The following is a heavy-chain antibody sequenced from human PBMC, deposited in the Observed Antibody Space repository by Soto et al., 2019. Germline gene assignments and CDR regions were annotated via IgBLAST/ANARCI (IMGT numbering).Heavy chain of an antibody. CDR2: INAGNGNT. Sequence: QIQLMQSGAEVKKPGASVKVSCKASGYTFTSYGIHWVRQAPGQRLEWTGWINAGNGNTKYSEKFQGRVTITRDTSASTAYLELSSLRSEDTAVYYCARDPNDSSAYYHHYYYGMDVWRQGTTVTVSS. CDR3: ARDPNDSSAYYHHYYYGMDV. CDR1: GYTFTSYG. J-gene: IGHJ6*02. V-gene: IGHV1-3*01. D-gene: IGHD3-22*01.